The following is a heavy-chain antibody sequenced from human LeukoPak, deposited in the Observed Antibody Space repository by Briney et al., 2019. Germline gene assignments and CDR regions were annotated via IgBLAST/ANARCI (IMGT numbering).Heavy chain of an antibody. CDR2: IYTSGST. CDR1: GGSISSYY. D-gene: IGHD1-26*01. V-gene: IGHV4-4*09. CDR3: ARDSPGATTFYYYMDV. Sequence: SETLSLTCTVSGGSISSYYWSWIWQPPGKGLEWIGYIYTSGSTNYNPSLKSRVTMSVDTSKNQFSLKLSSVTAADTAVYYCARDSPGATTFYYYMDVWGKGTTVTVSS. J-gene: IGHJ6*03.